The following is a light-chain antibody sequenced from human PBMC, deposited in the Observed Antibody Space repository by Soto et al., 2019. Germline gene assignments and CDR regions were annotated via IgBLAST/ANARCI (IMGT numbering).Light chain of an antibody. V-gene: IGLV2-14*01. Sequence: QSVLTQPASVSGSPGQSITISCTGTSSDIGGYDYVSWYQHHPGKAPKLMIYDVINRPSGVSNRFSGSKSGNTASLTISGLQAEDEADYYCSSYTSSSSGVFGGGTKLTVL. J-gene: IGLJ2*01. CDR3: SSYTSSSSGV. CDR2: DVI. CDR1: SSDIGGYDY.